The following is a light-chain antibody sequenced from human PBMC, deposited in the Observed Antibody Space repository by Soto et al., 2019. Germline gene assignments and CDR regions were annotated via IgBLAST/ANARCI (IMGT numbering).Light chain of an antibody. V-gene: IGLV2-11*01. J-gene: IGLJ1*01. CDR3: CSYAGSNTYV. CDR2: DVS. CDR1: SSDVGGNNY. Sequence: QSVLTQPRSVSGSPGQSVTISCTGTSSDVGGNNYVSWYQQHPGKAPKLMIYDVSKRPSGVPDRFSGAKSGNTASLTISSLQAEDEADYYFCSYAGSNTYVFATGTKVTVL.